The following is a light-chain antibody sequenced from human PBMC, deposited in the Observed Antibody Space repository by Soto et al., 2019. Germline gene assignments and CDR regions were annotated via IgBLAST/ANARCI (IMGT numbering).Light chain of an antibody. V-gene: IGKV3-15*01. CDR1: QSVSSN. CDR2: GAS. Sequence: DIVFRHRPDRPSLYPCSKGNLSCRASQSVSSNLAWYQQKPGQDPRLLIYGASTRATGIPARFSGSGSGTEFTLTISSLQSEDFAVYYCQQYNTWPTFGQGTRLEIK. J-gene: IGKJ5*01. CDR3: QQYNTWPT.